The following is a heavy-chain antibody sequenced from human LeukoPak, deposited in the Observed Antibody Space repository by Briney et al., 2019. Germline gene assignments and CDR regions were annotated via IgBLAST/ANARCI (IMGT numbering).Heavy chain of an antibody. CDR3: ARTPLWSGYSHFDY. CDR1: GFTFSSYS. CDR2: ISSSSSTI. Sequence: PGGSLRLSCAAYGFTFSSYSMNWVRQAPGKGMEWVSYISSSSSTIYYADSVKGRFTISRDNAKNSLYLQMNSLRAEDTAVYYCARTPLWSGYSHFDYWGQGTLVTVSS. D-gene: IGHD3-3*01. V-gene: IGHV3-48*01. J-gene: IGHJ4*02.